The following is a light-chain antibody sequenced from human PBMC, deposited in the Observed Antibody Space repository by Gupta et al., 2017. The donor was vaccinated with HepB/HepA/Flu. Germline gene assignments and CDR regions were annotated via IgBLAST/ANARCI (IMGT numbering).Light chain of an antibody. J-gene: IGKJ1*01. CDR2: GAS. CDR1: QSVSRN. Sequence: EIVMTQSPATLSVSPGERATLSCRASQSVSRNLAWYQQKPGQAPRLLISGASTRATGIPARFSGSGSGTEFTLTISSLQSEDFAVYYCQQYNDWPWTFGQGSQVEIK. CDR3: QQYNDWPWT. V-gene: IGKV3-15*01.